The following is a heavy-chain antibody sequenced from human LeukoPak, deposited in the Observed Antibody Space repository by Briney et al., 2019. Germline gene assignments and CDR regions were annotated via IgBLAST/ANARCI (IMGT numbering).Heavy chain of an antibody. D-gene: IGHD2/OR15-2a*01. CDR1: GFTFTDHY. Sequence: ASVKVSCKPSGFTFTDHYIHWMRQGPGQGLEWMGYIGPHSTFTSSPQEFQGRVTMTRDASMSTAYMELTRLTSDDTAVYYCVREGEGPLSKDFDYWGQGTLVTVSS. V-gene: IGHV1-2*02. J-gene: IGHJ4*02. CDR2: IGPHSTFT. CDR3: VREGEGPLSKDFDY.